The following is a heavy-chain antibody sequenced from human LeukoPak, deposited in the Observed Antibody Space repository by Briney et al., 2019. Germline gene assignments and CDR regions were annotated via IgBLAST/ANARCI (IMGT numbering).Heavy chain of an antibody. J-gene: IGHJ3*02. Sequence: PSETLSLTCTVSGGSISSYYWSWIRQPAGKGQEWIGRIYTSGSTNYNPSLKSRVTMSVDTSKNQFSLKLSSVTAADTAVYYCARVGYDSSGYYYYAFGIWGQGTMVTVSS. D-gene: IGHD3-22*01. CDR3: ARVGYDSSGYYYYAFGI. CDR2: IYTSGST. V-gene: IGHV4-4*07. CDR1: GGSISSYY.